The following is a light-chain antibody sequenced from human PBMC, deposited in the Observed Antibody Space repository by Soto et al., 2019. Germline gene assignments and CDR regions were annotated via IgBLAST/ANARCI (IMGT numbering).Light chain of an antibody. CDR3: QQSYSTPPWT. CDR2: AAS. J-gene: IGKJ1*01. CDR1: QSISSW. V-gene: IGKV1-39*01. Sequence: DIQMTQSPSTLSASVGDRVTITCRVSQSISSWLAWYQQKPGKAPKLLIYAASSLQSGVPSRFSGSGSGTDFTLTISSLQPEDFATYYCQQSYSTPPWTFGQGTKVDIK.